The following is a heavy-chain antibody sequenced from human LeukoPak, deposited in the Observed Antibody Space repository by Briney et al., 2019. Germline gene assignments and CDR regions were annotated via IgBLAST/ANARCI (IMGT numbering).Heavy chain of an antibody. J-gene: IGHJ6*02. CDR1: GFTVSNNY. CDR3: ARDSHDRSRYYYGMDV. CDR2: ISGSGGST. V-gene: IGHV3-23*01. Sequence: GGSLRLSCAASGFTVSNNYMSWVRQAPGKGLEWVSVISGSGGSTYYADSVKGRLTISRDNSKNTLYLQMNSLRAEDTAVYYCARDSHDRSRYYYGMDVWGQGTTVTVSS.